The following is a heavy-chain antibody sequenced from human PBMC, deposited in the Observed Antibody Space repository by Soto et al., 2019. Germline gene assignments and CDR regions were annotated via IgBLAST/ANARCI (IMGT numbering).Heavy chain of an antibody. D-gene: IGHD2-21*01. J-gene: IGHJ4*02. CDR1: GFMFSTYA. V-gene: IGHV3-23*01. Sequence: LRLSCAASGFMFSTYAMTWVRQAPGRGLEWVSTILHDETPFYTDSVKGRFTISRDNVRGTLYLQMNGLRVEDAALYYCAKDLFPTSGQRFFFESWGQGTRVTVSS. CDR3: AKDLFPTSGQRFFFES. CDR2: ILHDETP.